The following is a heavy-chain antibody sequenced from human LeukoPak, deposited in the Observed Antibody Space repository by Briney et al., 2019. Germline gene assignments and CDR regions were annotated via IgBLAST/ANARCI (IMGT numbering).Heavy chain of an antibody. D-gene: IGHD3-22*01. CDR1: GGTFSSYA. J-gene: IGHJ5*02. Sequence: ASVKVSCKASGGTFSSYAISWVRQAPGQGLEWMGGIIPIFGTANYGQKFQGRVTITADESTSTAYMELSSLRSEDTAVYYCARDHGHVDYYDLNWFDPWGQGTLVTVSS. CDR2: IIPIFGTA. V-gene: IGHV1-69*13. CDR3: ARDHGHVDYYDLNWFDP.